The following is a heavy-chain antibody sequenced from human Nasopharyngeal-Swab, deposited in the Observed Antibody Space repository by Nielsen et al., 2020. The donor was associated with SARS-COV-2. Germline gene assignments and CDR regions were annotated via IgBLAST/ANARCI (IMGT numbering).Heavy chain of an antibody. CDR1: GYTFTSYA. CDR2: ISAYNGNT. D-gene: IGHD6-13*01. V-gene: IGHV1-18*01. J-gene: IGHJ6*02. Sequence: ASVKVSCKASGYTFTSYAISWMRQAPGQGLEWMGWISAYNGNTNYAQKFQGRVSMTTDTSTNTAYMELRSLRSDDTAVYYCVRDAPLGAAGSMGYYFAMDVWGQGTTVTVSS. CDR3: VRDAPLGAAGSMGYYFAMDV.